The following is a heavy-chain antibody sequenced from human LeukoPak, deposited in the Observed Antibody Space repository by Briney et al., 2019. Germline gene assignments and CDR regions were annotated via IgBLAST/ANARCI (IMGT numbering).Heavy chain of an antibody. CDR1: GGSISSSSYY. V-gene: IGHV4-39*07. J-gene: IGHJ6*03. CDR2: IYYSGST. D-gene: IGHD3-16*01. CDR3: ARGGYYDYVWGSPAPRRFGIYYMDV. Sequence: SETLSLTCTVSGGSISSSSYYWGWIRQPPGTGLEWIGSIYYSGSTYYNPSLKSRVTISVDTSKNQFSLKLSSVTAADTAVYYCARGGYYDYVWGSPAPRRFGIYYMDVWGKGTTVTISS.